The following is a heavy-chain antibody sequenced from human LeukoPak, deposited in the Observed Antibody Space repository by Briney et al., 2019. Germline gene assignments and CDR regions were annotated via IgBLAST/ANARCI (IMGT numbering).Heavy chain of an antibody. Sequence: SETLSLTCAVYGGSFSGYYWSWIRQPPGKGLEWIGEINHSGSTNYNPSLKSRVTISVDTSKNQFSLKLSSVTAADTAVYYCARDERIVVVPAAMGRHYYYMDVWGKGTTVTISS. CDR3: ARDERIVVVPAAMGRHYYYMDV. CDR1: GGSFSGYY. D-gene: IGHD2-2*01. CDR2: INHSGST. V-gene: IGHV4-34*01. J-gene: IGHJ6*03.